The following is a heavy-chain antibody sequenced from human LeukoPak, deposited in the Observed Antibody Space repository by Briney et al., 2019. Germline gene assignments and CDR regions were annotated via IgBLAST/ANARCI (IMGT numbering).Heavy chain of an antibody. D-gene: IGHD2-2*01. CDR1: GFTFSTYG. CDR2: VSYDGSNK. Sequence: GSSLRLSCTASGFTFSTYGMHWVRQAPGKGLEWLAIVSYDGSNKYYVDSVKGRFTISRDNSKNTLYLQLNSLRPEDTAVYYCARKTSCFDYWGRGTLVTVSS. J-gene: IGHJ4*02. CDR3: ARKTSCFDY. V-gene: IGHV3-30*03.